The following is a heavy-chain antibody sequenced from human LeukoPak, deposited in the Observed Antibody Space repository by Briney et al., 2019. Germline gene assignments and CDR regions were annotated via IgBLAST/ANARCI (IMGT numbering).Heavy chain of an antibody. CDR1: GFTFSSYG. CDR2: IWYDGSNK. CDR3: ARDLRRLLWFGEAYYYYGMDV. Sequence: GGSLRPSCAASGFTFSSYGMHRVRQAPGKGLEWVAVIWYDGSNKYYADSVKGRFTISRDNFKNTLYLQMNSLRAEDTAVYYCARDLRRLLWFGEAYYYYGMDVWGKGTTVTVSS. D-gene: IGHD3-10*01. V-gene: IGHV3-33*01. J-gene: IGHJ6*04.